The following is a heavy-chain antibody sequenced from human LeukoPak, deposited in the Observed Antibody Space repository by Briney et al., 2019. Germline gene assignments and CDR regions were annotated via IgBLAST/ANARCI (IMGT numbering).Heavy chain of an antibody. CDR1: GFTFSSYS. V-gene: IGHV3-21*01. Sequence: PGGSLRLSCAASGFTFSSYSMNWVRQAPGRGLEWVPSISSSSSYIYYADSVKGRFTMSRDNVKKSLYLQMNSLRAEDTTVYYCARVPPRYDILTGNYTVAYYDGMDVWGQGTTVTVSS. CDR2: ISSSSSYI. J-gene: IGHJ6*02. D-gene: IGHD3-9*01. CDR3: ARVPPRYDILTGNYTVAYYDGMDV.